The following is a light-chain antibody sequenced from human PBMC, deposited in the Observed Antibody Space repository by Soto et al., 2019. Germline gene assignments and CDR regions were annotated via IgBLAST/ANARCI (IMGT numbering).Light chain of an antibody. J-gene: IGKJ1*01. CDR2: RAS. V-gene: IGKV1-39*01. CDR1: QSISTY. Sequence: DIQMTQSPSSLSASVGGRVTISCRASQSISTYLHWYQQKPGTAPRLLISRASSVKSGVPPRFSGSGSGRDFTLTISSLRPEDIGTYFCQQSYSVPWTFGPGTKVEIK. CDR3: QQSYSVPWT.